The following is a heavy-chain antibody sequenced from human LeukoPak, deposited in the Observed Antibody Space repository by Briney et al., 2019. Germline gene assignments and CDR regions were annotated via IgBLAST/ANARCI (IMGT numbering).Heavy chain of an antibody. D-gene: IGHD2-2*01. CDR3: AKDRGCDSTSCSWDFDH. CDR1: GFTFSSYG. Sequence: GGSLRLSCAASGFTFSSYGMHWVRQAPGKGLEWVAFIRSDGSNKYYAESVKGRFTISRDNSKNTLYLQMNSLRAEDTAVYYCAKDRGCDSTSCSWDFDHWGQGTLVTVSS. J-gene: IGHJ4*02. CDR2: IRSDGSNK. V-gene: IGHV3-30*02.